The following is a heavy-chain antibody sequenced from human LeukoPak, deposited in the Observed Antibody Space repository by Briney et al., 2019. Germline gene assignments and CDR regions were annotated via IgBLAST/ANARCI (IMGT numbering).Heavy chain of an antibody. V-gene: IGHV1-24*01. D-gene: IGHD6-13*01. CDR3: ATVAAAGTFLFDY. CDR2: FDPEDGET. J-gene: IGHJ4*02. CDR1: GYTLTELS. Sequence: ASVKVSCKVSGYTLTELSMHWVRQAPGKGLEWMGGFDPEDGETIYAQKFQGRVTMTEDTSTDTAYMELSSLRSEDTGVYYCATVAAAGTFLFDYWGQGTLVTVSS.